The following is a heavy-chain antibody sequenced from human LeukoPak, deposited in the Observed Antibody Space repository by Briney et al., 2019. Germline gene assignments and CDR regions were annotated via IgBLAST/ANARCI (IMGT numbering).Heavy chain of an antibody. CDR3: ARHDDILTGPFDY. D-gene: IGHD3-9*01. CDR1: GGSISSNYYY. V-gene: IGHV4-39*01. J-gene: IGHJ4*02. Sequence: PSETLSLTCTVSGGSISSNYYYWGWIRQPPGKGLEWIGSIYYDGNTYYNPSLKSRVTVSVDTSKNQFSLKLSSVTAADTAVYYCARHDDILTGPFDYWGQGTLVTVSS. CDR2: IYYDGNT.